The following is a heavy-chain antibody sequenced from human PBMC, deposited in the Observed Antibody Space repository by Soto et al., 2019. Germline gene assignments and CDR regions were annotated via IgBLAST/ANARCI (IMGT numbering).Heavy chain of an antibody. CDR1: GVTFSSYS. Sequence: PGGSLRLSCAASGVTFSSYSMNWVRQAPGKGLEWVSYISSSSSTIYYTDSVKGRFTISRDNAKNSLYLQMNSLRAEDTAVYYCARGDPSSSSFHWGQGTLVTVPS. J-gene: IGHJ4*02. CDR2: ISSSSSTI. CDR3: ARGDPSSSSFH. D-gene: IGHD6-13*01. V-gene: IGHV3-48*01.